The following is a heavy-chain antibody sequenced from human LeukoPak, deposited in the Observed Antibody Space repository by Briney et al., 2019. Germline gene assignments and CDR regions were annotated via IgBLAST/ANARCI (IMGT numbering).Heavy chain of an antibody. D-gene: IGHD3-9*01. CDR3: ARGTSTIFLAFDI. CDR2: ISSSGSTI. CDR1: GFTFSSYE. Sequence: PGGSLRLSCAASGFTFSSYEMNWVRQAPGKGLEWVSYISSSGSTIYYADSVKGRFTISRDNAKNSLYLQMNSLRAEDTAVYYCARGTSTIFLAFDIWGQGTMVTVSS. J-gene: IGHJ3*02. V-gene: IGHV3-48*03.